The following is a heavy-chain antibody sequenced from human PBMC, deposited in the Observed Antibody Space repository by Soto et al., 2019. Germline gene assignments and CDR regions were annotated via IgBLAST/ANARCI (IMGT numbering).Heavy chain of an antibody. CDR2: IRSKAYGGTT. V-gene: IGHV3-49*04. D-gene: IGHD6-19*01. CDR1: GFSFSNAW. CDR3: TRERRDSGWYSHSGYYYGMDV. J-gene: IGHJ6*02. Sequence: PGGSLRLSCAASGFSFSNAWMNWVRQAPGKGLEWVGFIRSKAYGGTTEYAASVKGRFTISRDDSKSIAYLQMNSLKTEDTAVYYCTRERRDSGWYSHSGYYYGMDVWGQGTTVTVSS.